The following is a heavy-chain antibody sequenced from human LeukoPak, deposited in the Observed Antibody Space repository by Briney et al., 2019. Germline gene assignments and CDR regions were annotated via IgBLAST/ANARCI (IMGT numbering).Heavy chain of an antibody. D-gene: IGHD1-26*01. CDR2: IKQDGSDK. V-gene: IGHV3-7*03. CDR1: GFTFSTSW. Sequence: PGGSLRLSCAASGFTFSTSWMTWVRQAPGKGLEWVANIKQDGSDKYYMDSVKGRFTISRDNAKNSLYLQMNSLRAEDTAVYYCARSGSSADLDYWGQGTLVTVSS. J-gene: IGHJ4*02. CDR3: ARSGSSADLDY.